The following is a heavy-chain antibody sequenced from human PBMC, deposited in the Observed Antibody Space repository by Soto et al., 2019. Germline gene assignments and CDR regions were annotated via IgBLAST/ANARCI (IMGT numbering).Heavy chain of an antibody. CDR3: AKCGATHYYYYYYMDV. V-gene: IGHV3-30*18. Sequence: GGSLRLSCAASGFTFSSYGMHWVRQAPGKGLEWVAVISYDGSNKYYADSVKGRFTISRDNSKNTLYLQMNSLRAEDTAVYYCAKCGATHYYYYYYMDVWGKGTTVTVSS. J-gene: IGHJ6*03. D-gene: IGHD2-15*01. CDR1: GFTFSSYG. CDR2: ISYDGSNK.